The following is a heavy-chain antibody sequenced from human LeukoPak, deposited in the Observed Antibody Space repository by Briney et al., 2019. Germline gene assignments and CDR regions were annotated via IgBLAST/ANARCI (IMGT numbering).Heavy chain of an antibody. Sequence: PGGSLRLSCTASGFTFGDYAMSWVRQAPGKGLEWVGFIRSKAYGGTTEYAASVKGRFTISRDDSKSIAYLQMNSLKTEDTAVYYCARQIAYYYDSSGYYTTDYWGQGTLVTVSS. J-gene: IGHJ4*02. D-gene: IGHD3-22*01. CDR2: IRSKAYGGTT. CDR1: GFTFGDYA. CDR3: ARQIAYYYDSSGYYTTDY. V-gene: IGHV3-49*04.